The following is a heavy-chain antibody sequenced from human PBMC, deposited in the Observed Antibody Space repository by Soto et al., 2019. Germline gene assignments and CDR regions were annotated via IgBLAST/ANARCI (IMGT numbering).Heavy chain of an antibody. CDR2: ISSSSSYI. J-gene: IGHJ3*02. CDR3: ARGGLEDYSDPARYCTNGVCDRDAFDI. D-gene: IGHD2-8*01. V-gene: IGHV3-21*01. Sequence: GGSLRLSCAASGFTFSSYSMNWVRQAPGKGLEWVSSISSSSSYIYYADSVKGRFTISRDNAKNSLYLQMNILRAGDTAVDYCARGGLEDYSDPARYCTNGVCDRDAFDIWGQGTMVTVSS. CDR1: GFTFSSYS.